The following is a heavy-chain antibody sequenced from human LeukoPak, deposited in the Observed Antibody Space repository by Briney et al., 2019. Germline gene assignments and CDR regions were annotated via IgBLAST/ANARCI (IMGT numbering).Heavy chain of an antibody. Sequence: GGSLRLSCAASGFTFSIYSMNWVRQAPGKWLEWVSSISSSSSYIYYADSVKGRLTISRDHAKNSLYLQMNSVIAEDTAVYYCARTNSSGWLADYYYYYGMDVWGQGTTVTVSS. J-gene: IGHJ6*02. CDR3: ARTNSSGWLADYYYYYGMDV. D-gene: IGHD6-19*01. CDR1: GFTFSIYS. V-gene: IGHV3-21*01. CDR2: ISSSSSYI.